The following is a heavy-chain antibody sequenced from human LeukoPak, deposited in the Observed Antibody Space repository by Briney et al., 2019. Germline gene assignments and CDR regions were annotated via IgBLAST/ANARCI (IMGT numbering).Heavy chain of an antibody. CDR2: IAYDGRYR. J-gene: IGHJ4*02. D-gene: IGHD3-10*01. V-gene: IGHV3-30*18. CDR3: AKDHTARELKD. CDR1: GFGFSAYG. Sequence: GRSLRLSCAASGFGFSAYGMHWVRQAPGKGLEWVAVIAYDGRYRDYADSVKGRFTVSRDNSKNTVSLQMKGLRVEDTAVYYCAKDHTARELKDWGQGTLVIVSS.